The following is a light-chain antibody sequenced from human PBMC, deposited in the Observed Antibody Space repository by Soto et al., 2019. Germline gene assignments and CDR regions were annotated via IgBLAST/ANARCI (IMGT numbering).Light chain of an antibody. Sequence: QSVLTQPPSVSGAQGQRVTISCTGSSSNIGAGYDVHWYQQLPGTAPKLLIYGNSNRPSGVPDRFSGSKPGTSASLAITGLQAEDEADYYCQSYDSSLSAVFGTGTKVTVL. J-gene: IGLJ1*01. CDR2: GNS. CDR1: SSNIGAGYD. V-gene: IGLV1-40*01. CDR3: QSYDSSLSAV.